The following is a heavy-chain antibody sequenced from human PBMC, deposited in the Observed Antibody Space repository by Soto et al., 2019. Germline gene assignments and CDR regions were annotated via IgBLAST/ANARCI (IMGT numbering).Heavy chain of an antibody. D-gene: IGHD6-19*01. J-gene: IGHJ4*02. CDR3: ARPPLYSNGGYFDS. CDR2: TSNNGDRT. V-gene: IGHV3-23*01. Sequence: GSLRLSCAVSGFTFSDHAMAWVRQAPGKGLEWVATTSNNGDRTFYADSVRGRFTVSRDRPNNTLYLQMNSLRAEDTAVYFCARPPLYSNGGYFDSWGQGTLVTVSS. CDR1: GFTFSDHA.